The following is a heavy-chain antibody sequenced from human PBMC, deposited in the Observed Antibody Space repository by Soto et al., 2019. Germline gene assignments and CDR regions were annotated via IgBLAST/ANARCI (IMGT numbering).Heavy chain of an antibody. J-gene: IGHJ4*02. Sequence: EAQLVNSGGDLVQVGGSLRLSCEASGFTFSSYGMNWVRQAPGKGLEWVSYVSGGSATKTYADSVKDRFFISRDNLKSYLYLQLNSLRVDDTGVYYCARGGGARPDYWGQGTLVVVAS. D-gene: IGHD2-21*01. CDR2: VSGGSATK. V-gene: IGHV3-48*01. CDR1: GFTFSSYG. CDR3: ARGGGARPDY.